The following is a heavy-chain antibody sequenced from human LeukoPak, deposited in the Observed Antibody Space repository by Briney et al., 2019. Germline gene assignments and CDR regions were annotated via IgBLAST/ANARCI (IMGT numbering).Heavy chain of an antibody. CDR3: ARDHNYYDSGRGFDP. CDR1: RFTVSSNY. CDR2: IYTGTTT. V-gene: IGHV3-66*01. D-gene: IGHD3-10*01. Sequence: PGGSLGLSCAASRFTVSSNYMSWVRQAPGKGLEWVSIIYTGTTTYYADSVKGRFTISRDNSKNTLYLQMSSLRAEDTAVYYCARDHNYYDSGRGFDPWGQGTPVTVSS. J-gene: IGHJ5*02.